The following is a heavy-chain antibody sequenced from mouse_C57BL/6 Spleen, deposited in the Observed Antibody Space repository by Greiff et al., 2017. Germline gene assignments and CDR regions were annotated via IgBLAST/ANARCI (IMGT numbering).Heavy chain of an antibody. V-gene: IGHV1-64*01. Sequence: QVQLQQPGAELVKPGASVKLSCKASGYTFTSYWMHWVKQRPGQGLEWIGMIHPNSGSTNYNEKFKSKATLTVDKSSITAYMQLSSLTSEDSAVYYGARRDDDYYSMDYWGQGTSVTVSS. J-gene: IGHJ4*01. CDR2: IHPNSGST. CDR3: ARRDDDYYSMDY. CDR1: GYTFTSYW. D-gene: IGHD2-3*01.